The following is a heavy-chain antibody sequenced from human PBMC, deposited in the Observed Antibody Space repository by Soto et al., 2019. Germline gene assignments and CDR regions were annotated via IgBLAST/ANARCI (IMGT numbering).Heavy chain of an antibody. V-gene: IGHV3-23*01. CDR1: GFTFSNYA. CDR3: AKYASSTLIAAVHTGYYFDS. J-gene: IGHJ4*02. CDR2: ISGSGSSS. D-gene: IGHD6-25*01. Sequence: GGSLRLSCAASGFTFSNYAMNWVRQAPGKGLERVSGISGSGSSSYYTGSVKGRFSISRDNSQKKLYLQMDHLRAEDTALYYCAKYASSTLIAAVHTGYYFDSWGQGALVTVSS.